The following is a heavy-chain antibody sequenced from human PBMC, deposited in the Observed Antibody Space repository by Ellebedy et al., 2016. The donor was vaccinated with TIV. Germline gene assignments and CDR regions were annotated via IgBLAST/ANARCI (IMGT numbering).Heavy chain of an antibody. Sequence: PGGSLRLSCAASGFTFSNVWMNWVRQAPGKGLEGVGRIKSKADGETTDYAAPVKGRFTTSRDDSKNTLYLQMNSLKTEDTAVYYCTTTMYYYDSGGYPTGDVLDIWGRGTIVTVPS. J-gene: IGHJ3*02. CDR1: GFTFSNVW. CDR2: IKSKADGETT. V-gene: IGHV3-15*07. D-gene: IGHD3-22*01. CDR3: TTTMYYYDSGGYPTGDVLDI.